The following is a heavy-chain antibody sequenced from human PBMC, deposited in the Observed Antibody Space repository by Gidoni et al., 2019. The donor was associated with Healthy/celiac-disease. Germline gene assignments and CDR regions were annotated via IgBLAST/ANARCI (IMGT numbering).Heavy chain of an antibody. Sequence: QVQLVESGGGVVQPGRSLRLSCAASGFTFSSYAMHWVRQAPGKGLEWVAVISYDGSNKYYADSVKGRFTISRDNSKNTLYLQMNSLRAEDTAVYYCARGISLVEGFLGNYFDYWGQGTLVTVSS. CDR2: ISYDGSNK. V-gene: IGHV3-30-3*01. J-gene: IGHJ4*02. D-gene: IGHD3-16*01. CDR3: ARGISLVEGFLGNYFDY. CDR1: GFTFSSYA.